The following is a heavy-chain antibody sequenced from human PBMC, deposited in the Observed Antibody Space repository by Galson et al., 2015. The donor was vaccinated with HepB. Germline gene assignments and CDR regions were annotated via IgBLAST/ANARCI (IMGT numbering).Heavy chain of an antibody. CDR1: GFRFSGYG. J-gene: IGHJ4*02. V-gene: IGHV3-64*01. CDR3: ARNYGGNLIDY. CDR2: ISSNGGTT. D-gene: IGHD4-23*01. Sequence: SLRLSCAATGFRFSGYGMFWVRQAPGKGLEYVSAISSNGGTTYYANSVTDRFTISRDNSKNELYLQTGRLRAEDMAVYYCARNYGGNLIDYWGQGTLVTVSS.